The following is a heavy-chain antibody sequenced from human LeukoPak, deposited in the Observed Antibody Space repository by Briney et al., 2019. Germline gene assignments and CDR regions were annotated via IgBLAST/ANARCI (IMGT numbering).Heavy chain of an antibody. V-gene: IGHV1-2*02. CDR1: GYTFTGYY. J-gene: IGHJ4*02. Sequence: ASVKVSCKAPGYTFTGYYMHWVRQAPGQGLEWMGWINPNSGGTNYAQKFQGRVTMTRDTSISTAYMELSRLRSDDTAVYYCARIKYSGSYLFDYWGQGTLVTVSS. CDR2: INPNSGGT. D-gene: IGHD1-26*01. CDR3: ARIKYSGSYLFDY.